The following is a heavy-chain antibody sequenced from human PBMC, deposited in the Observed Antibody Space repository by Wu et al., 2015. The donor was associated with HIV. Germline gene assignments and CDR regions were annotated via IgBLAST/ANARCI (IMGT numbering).Heavy chain of an antibody. J-gene: IGHJ4*02. Sequence: QVQLVQSGGEVKNPGSSVRVSCTASGGTFSNYALSWVRQAPGQGLEWMGRLIPMHGTANYAQKFQGRVTITADESTSTAYMDVSSLRSEDTAVYYCAGGGGRTSMDPFDYWGQGTLVTVSS. D-gene: IGHD5-18*01. V-gene: IGHV1-69*11. CDR1: GGTFSNYA. CDR2: LIPMHGTA. CDR3: AGGGGRTSMDPFDY.